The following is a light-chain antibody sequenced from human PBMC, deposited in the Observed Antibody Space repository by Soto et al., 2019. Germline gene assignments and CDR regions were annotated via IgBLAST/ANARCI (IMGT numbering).Light chain of an antibody. CDR2: DVI. V-gene: IGLV2-11*01. CDR1: SSDVGTYTY. CDR3: CSYAGSYTQV. J-gene: IGLJ1*01. Sequence: QSALTQPRSVSGSPGQSVTISCTGTSSDVGTYTYVSWYQQHPGKAPKLIIYDVIKRPSGVPDRFSGSKSGNTASLTISGLQAEDEAEYYCCSYAGSYTQVFGTGTKVTVL.